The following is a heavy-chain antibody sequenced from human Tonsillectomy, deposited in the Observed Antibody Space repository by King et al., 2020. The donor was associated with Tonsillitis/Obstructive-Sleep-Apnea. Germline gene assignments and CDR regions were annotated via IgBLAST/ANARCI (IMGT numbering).Heavy chain of an antibody. V-gene: IGHV3-9*01. CDR3: ANDLLKARSGTPGHAFDI. CDR2: ISWNSDTI. Sequence: VQLVESGGGLVQPGRSLRLSCAASGFTFDDFPMFWVRQAPGKGLEWVSGISWNSDTIYYADSVKGRFTISRDNAKNSLYLQMNSLRAEDTALYYCANDLLKARSGTPGHAFDIWRQGTIVPLSS. D-gene: IGHD2-2*01. CDR1: GFTFDDFP. J-gene: IGHJ3*02.